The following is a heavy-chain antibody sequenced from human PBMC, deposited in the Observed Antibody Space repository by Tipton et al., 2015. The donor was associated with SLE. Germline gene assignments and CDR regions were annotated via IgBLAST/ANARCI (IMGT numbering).Heavy chain of an antibody. CDR2: ISAYNGNT. CDR1: GYTFTSYG. V-gene: IGHV1-18*01. D-gene: IGHD4-23*01. J-gene: IGHJ6*02. Sequence: QLVQSGAEVKKPGASVKVSCKASGYTFTSYGISWVRQAPGQGLEWMGWISAYNGNTNYAQKLQGRVTMTTDTSTSTAYMELRSLRSDDTAVYYCARSSATVVNYYYYYGMDVWGQGTTVTVSS. CDR3: ARSSATVVNYYYYYGMDV.